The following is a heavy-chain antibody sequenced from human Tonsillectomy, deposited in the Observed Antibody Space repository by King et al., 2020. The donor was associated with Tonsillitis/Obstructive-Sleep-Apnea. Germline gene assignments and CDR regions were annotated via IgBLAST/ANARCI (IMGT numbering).Heavy chain of an antibody. V-gene: IGHV3-23*04. Sequence: VQLVESGGGLVQPGGSLRLSCAASGFTFSSYAMSWVRQAPGKGLEWVSAISGSGGSTYYADSVKGRFTISRDNSKNTLDLQINSLRAEDTAVYYCAKGIGYSSSWLDYWGQGTLVTVSS. J-gene: IGHJ4*02. D-gene: IGHD6-13*01. CDR1: GFTFSSYA. CDR2: ISGSGGST. CDR3: AKGIGYSSSWLDY.